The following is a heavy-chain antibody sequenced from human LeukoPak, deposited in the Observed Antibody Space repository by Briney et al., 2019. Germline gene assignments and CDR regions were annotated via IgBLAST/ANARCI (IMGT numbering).Heavy chain of an antibody. CDR2: ITGSGSST. J-gene: IGHJ4*02. V-gene: IGHV3-23*01. Sequence: PGGSLRLSCAASGFSFSNYALSWVRQAPGKGLEWVSGITGSGSSTYYADSVKGRFTISRDNAKNSLYLQMNSLRAEDTAVYYCAKDYYDSSGYSPYPFDYWGQGTLVTVSS. CDR1: GFSFSNYA. CDR3: AKDYYDSSGYSPYPFDY. D-gene: IGHD3-22*01.